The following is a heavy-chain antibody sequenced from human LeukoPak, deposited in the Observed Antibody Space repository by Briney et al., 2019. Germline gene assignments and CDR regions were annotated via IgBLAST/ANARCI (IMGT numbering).Heavy chain of an antibody. CDR2: ISGSGDRT. CDR1: GFTFSSYD. J-gene: IGHJ4*02. V-gene: IGHV3-23*01. CDR3: AKVPQPDYYFDY. Sequence: GGSLRLSCSASGFTFSSYDMSWVRQAPGKGLEGVSSISGSGDRTIYADSVRGRLTISRDKSKNTLYLQMSSLRVEDTAVYYCAKVPQPDYYFDYWGQGSLVTVSS.